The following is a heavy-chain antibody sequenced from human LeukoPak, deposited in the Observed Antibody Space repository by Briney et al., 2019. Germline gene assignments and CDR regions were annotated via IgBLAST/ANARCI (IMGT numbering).Heavy chain of an antibody. J-gene: IGHJ4*02. V-gene: IGHV3-21*01. CDR2: ISSSSSYI. CDR1: GFTFSSYS. CDR3: ARDGTYGSSWYDLDY. D-gene: IGHD6-13*01. Sequence: GGSLRLSCAASGFTFSSYSMNWVCQAPGKGLEWVSSISSSSSYIYYADSVKGRFTISRDNAKNSLYLQMNSLRAEDTAVYYCARDGTYGSSWYDLDYWGQGTLVTVSS.